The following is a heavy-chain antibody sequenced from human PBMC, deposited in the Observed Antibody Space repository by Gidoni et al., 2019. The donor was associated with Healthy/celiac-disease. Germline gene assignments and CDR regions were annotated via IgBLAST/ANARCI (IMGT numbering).Heavy chain of an antibody. CDR1: GGPISSYY. CDR2: IYYRGST. V-gene: IGHV4-59*01. D-gene: IGHD3-3*01. CDR3: ARVGFSTIFGVAPYYYYYMDV. J-gene: IGHJ6*03. Sequence: QVQLQESGPGLVKPSATLSLTCTVPGGPISSYYLNWIRQPPVKGLEWIGYIYYRGSTNYNPSLKSLVIISVDTSKNQFSMKLSSVTAADTAVYYCARVGFSTIFGVAPYYYYYMDVWGKGTTVTVSS.